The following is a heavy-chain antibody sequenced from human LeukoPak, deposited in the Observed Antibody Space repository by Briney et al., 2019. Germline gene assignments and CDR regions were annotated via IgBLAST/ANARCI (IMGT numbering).Heavy chain of an antibody. Sequence: SETLSLTCTVSGGSISSYYWSWIRQPPGKGLEWIGYIYYSGSTNYNPSLKSRVTISVDTSKNQFSLKLSSVTAADTAVYYCARGVFSELLRYYFDYWGQGTLVTVSS. CDR3: ARGVFSELLRYYFDY. J-gene: IGHJ4*02. CDR1: GGSISSYY. V-gene: IGHV4-59*01. CDR2: IYYSGST. D-gene: IGHD1-26*01.